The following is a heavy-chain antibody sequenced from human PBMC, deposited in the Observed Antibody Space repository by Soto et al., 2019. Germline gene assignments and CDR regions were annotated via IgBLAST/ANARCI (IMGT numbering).Heavy chain of an antibody. Sequence: QVQLVQSGAEVKKPGASVKVSCKASGYTFTSYGISWVRQAPGQGLEWMGWISAYNGNTNYAQKLQGRVTMTTDTSTSRAYMEMRSLRSDDTAVYYCATGKPNGRDIVATITAFDIWGKGTMLTVSS. J-gene: IGHJ3*02. D-gene: IGHD5-12*01. CDR3: ATGKPNGRDIVATITAFDI. V-gene: IGHV1-18*01. CDR2: ISAYNGNT. CDR1: GYTFTSYG.